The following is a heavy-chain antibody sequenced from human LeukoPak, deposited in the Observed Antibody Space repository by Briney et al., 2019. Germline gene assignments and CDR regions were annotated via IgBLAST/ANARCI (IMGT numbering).Heavy chain of an antibody. CDR1: GFTFSSYA. V-gene: IGHV3-30*04. J-gene: IGHJ4*02. Sequence: GRSLRLSCAASGFTFSSYAMHWVRQAPGKGLEWVAVISYDGSNKYYADSVKGRFTISRDNSKNTLYLQMNSLRAEDTAVYYCARDGPHYDILTGYPDYWGQGTLVTVSS. D-gene: IGHD3-9*01. CDR2: ISYDGSNK. CDR3: ARDGPHYDILTGYPDY.